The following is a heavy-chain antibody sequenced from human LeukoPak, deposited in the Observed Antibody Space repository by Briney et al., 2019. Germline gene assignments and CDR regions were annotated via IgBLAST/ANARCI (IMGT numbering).Heavy chain of an antibody. CDR2: IDTTGNT. CDR1: GGFIRTYY. V-gene: IGHV4-4*07. CDR3: ARTKVTKTGYSSRRDNWFDP. D-gene: IGHD6-13*01. J-gene: IGHJ5*02. Sequence: SETLSLTCTVSGGFIRTYYWSWIRQPAGKGLEWIGRIDTTGNTNYNPSLKSRVTMSVDTSKNQFSLKLSSVTAADTAVYYCARTKVTKTGYSSRRDNWFDPWGQGTLVTVSS.